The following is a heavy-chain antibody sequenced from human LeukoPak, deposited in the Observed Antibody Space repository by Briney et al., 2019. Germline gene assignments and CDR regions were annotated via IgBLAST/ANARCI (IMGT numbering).Heavy chain of an antibody. Sequence: PSQTLSLICTVSGASISSGDYHWTWIRQPPGKGLEWIGYIYSSGSTYYNPSLKSRVSISVDTSKNHFSLQLTFVTAADTAVYYCATRFSGRPFDPWGQGTLVTVSS. J-gene: IGHJ5*02. D-gene: IGHD1-26*01. V-gene: IGHV4-30-4*08. CDR3: ATRFSGRPFDP. CDR1: GASISSGDYH. CDR2: IYSSGST.